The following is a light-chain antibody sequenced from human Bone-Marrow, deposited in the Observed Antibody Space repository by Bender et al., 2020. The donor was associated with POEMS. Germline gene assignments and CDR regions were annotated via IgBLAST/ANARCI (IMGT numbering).Light chain of an antibody. CDR1: SSDVGAYDY. V-gene: IGLV2-11*01. CDR2: DVT. CDR3: CSYGGTYTI. Sequence: QSALTQPRSVSGSPGQSVTISCTGTSSDVGAYDYVSWHQQHPGKAPKLMIYDVTKRPSGVPDRFSGSKSGNTASLTISGLQAEDEADYYCCSYGGTYTIFGGGTKVTVL. J-gene: IGLJ2*01.